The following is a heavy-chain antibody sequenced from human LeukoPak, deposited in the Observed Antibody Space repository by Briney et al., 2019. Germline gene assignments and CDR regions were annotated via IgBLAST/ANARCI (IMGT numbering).Heavy chain of an antibody. CDR3: AKGSYSGSYPGAFDI. Sequence: GGSLRLSCAASGFTFRSYAMTWVRQAPGKGLEWVSAISGSGGSTYYADSVKGRFTISRDNSKNTLYLKMNSLRAEDTAVYYCAKGSYSGSYPGAFDIWGQGTMVTVSS. CDR1: GFTFRSYA. V-gene: IGHV3-23*01. CDR2: ISGSGGST. D-gene: IGHD1-26*01. J-gene: IGHJ3*02.